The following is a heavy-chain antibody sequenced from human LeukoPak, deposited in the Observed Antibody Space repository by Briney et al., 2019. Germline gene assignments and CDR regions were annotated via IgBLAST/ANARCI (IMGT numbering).Heavy chain of an antibody. CDR1: GGTFSSYA. Sequence: VKVSCKASGGTFSSYAISWVRQAPGQGLEWMGRIIPILGIANYAQKFQGRVTITADKSTSTAYMELSSLRSEDTAVYYCAPSRGGYYYGMDVWGQGTTVTVSS. D-gene: IGHD3-10*01. CDR2: IIPILGIA. V-gene: IGHV1-69*10. J-gene: IGHJ6*02. CDR3: APSRGGYYYGMDV.